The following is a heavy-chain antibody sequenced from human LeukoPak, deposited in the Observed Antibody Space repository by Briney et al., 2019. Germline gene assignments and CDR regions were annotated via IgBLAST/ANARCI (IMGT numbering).Heavy chain of an antibody. Sequence: SETLSLTCTVSGGSMSSNSCYWGWIRQPPGKGLEGIGTISYSGSTWYNPSLKSRVTMSVYTSKNQFSLKLSSVTAADTAMYYCAGSGRGGLKSGVDYWGQGTLVTVSS. V-gene: IGHV4-39*01. CDR2: ISYSGST. D-gene: IGHD6-25*01. CDR3: AGSGRGGLKSGVDY. CDR1: GGSMSSNSCY. J-gene: IGHJ4*02.